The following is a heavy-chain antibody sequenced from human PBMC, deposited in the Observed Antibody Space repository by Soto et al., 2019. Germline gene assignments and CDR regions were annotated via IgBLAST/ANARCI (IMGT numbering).Heavy chain of an antibody. CDR3: ARLSAAWFDP. V-gene: IGHV4-61*01. CDR2: IYHSGST. Sequence: QVQLQESGPGLVKPSETLSLTCTVSGGSVSSGSYHWGWIRQPPGKGLEWIGYIYHSGSTNYNPSLKSRVTISVDTSKNQFSLSLTSVTAADTAVYYCARLSAAWFDPWRQGTLVTVAS. CDR1: GGSVSSGSYH. D-gene: IGHD6-19*01. J-gene: IGHJ5*02.